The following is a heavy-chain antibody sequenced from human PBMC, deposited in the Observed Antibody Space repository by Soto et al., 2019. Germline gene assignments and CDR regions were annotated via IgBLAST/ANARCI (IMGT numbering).Heavy chain of an antibody. V-gene: IGHV4-59*08. CDR3: ARYVSIAVAGWDYFDY. J-gene: IGHJ4*02. Sequence: PSETLSLTCTVSGGSISSYYWSWIRQPPGKGLEWIGYIYYSGSTNYNPSLKSRVTISVDTSKNQFSLKLSSVTAADTVVYYCARYVSIAVAGWDYFDYWGQGTLVTVSS. CDR1: GGSISSYY. CDR2: IYYSGST. D-gene: IGHD6-19*01.